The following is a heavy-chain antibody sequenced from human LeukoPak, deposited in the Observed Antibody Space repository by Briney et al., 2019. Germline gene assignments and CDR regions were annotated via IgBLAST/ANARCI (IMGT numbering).Heavy chain of an antibody. J-gene: IGHJ3*02. CDR2: IYTSGST. Sequence: PSETLSLTCTVSGGSISSYYWSWIRQPAGKGLEWIGRIYTSGSTNYNPSLKSRVAMSVDTSKNQFSLKLSSVTAADTAVYYCARDQTPYSSSWYWGDAFDIWGQGTMVTVSS. V-gene: IGHV4-4*07. D-gene: IGHD6-13*01. CDR1: GGSISSYY. CDR3: ARDQTPYSSSWYWGDAFDI.